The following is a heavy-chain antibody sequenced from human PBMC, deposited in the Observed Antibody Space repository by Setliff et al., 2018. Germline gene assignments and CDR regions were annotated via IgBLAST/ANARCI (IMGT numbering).Heavy chain of an antibody. D-gene: IGHD6-25*01. Sequence: SETLSLTCTVSGGSISSSRYYWGWIRQPPGEGLEWIGSIYYSGSTYYNPSLKSRVTISVDTSKNQFSLKLSSVTAADTAVYYCARVSGMGSPPYYYYYYGMDVWGQGTTVTVSS. V-gene: IGHV4-39*07. CDR3: ARVSGMGSPPYYYYYYGMDV. CDR2: IYYSGST. J-gene: IGHJ6*02. CDR1: GGSISSSRYY.